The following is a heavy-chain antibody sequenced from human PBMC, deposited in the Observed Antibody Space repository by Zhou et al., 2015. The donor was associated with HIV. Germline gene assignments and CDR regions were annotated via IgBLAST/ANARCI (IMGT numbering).Heavy chain of an antibody. V-gene: IGHV3-9*01. J-gene: IGHJ4*02. CDR1: GFTFDDYA. CDR2: ISWNSGSI. D-gene: IGHD3-22*01. CDR3: AKAVNYYDSSGYDY. Sequence: EVQLVESGGGLVQPGRSLRLSCAASGFTFDDYAMHWVRQAPGKGLEWVSGISWNSGSIGYADSVKGRFTISRDNAKNSLYLQMNSLRAEDTALYYCAKAVNYYDSSGYDYWGQGTLVTVSS.